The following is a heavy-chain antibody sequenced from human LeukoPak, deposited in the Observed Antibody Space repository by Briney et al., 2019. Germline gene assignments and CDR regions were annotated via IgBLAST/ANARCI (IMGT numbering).Heavy chain of an antibody. V-gene: IGHV4-4*07. D-gene: IGHD2-2*01. J-gene: IGHJ6*02. CDR3: ARDHIIVVVPAATYYYYGMDV. CDR1: GGSISSYY. CDR2: IYTSGST. Sequence: PSETLSLTCTVSGGSISSYYWSWIRQPAGKGLEWTGRIYTSGSTNYNPSLKSRVTMSVDTSKNQFSLKLSSVTAADTAVYYCARDHIIVVVPAATYYYYGMDVWGQGTTVTVSS.